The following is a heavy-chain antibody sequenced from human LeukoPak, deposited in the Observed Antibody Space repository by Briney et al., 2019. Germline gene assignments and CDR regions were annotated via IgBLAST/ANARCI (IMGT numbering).Heavy chain of an antibody. Sequence: PGGSLRLSCAASGFTFSSYAMTWLRQAPGKGLEWLSTICGSGSNTSYADSVKGRFTISRDNSKDTLFLQVNSLRAEDAAVYFCARLSCGTTACYPLEYWGQGTLVTVSS. D-gene: IGHD2-2*01. CDR3: ARLSCGTTACYPLEY. J-gene: IGHJ4*02. CDR1: GFTFSSYA. V-gene: IGHV3-23*01. CDR2: ICGSGSNT.